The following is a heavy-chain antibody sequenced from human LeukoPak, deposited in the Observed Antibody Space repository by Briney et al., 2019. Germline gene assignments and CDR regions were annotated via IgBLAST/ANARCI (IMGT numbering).Heavy chain of an antibody. J-gene: IGHJ4*02. D-gene: IGHD4-17*01. Sequence: GGSLRHSCAVSGFIFSNYPMHWVRQAPGKGLEWVAAISYDGSNKYYADSVKGRFTISRDNSKNTLYLQMNSLRAEDTAVYYCAKDSVRLRPYHFDYWGQGTLVTVSS. CDR2: ISYDGSNK. V-gene: IGHV3-30-3*01. CDR3: AKDSVRLRPYHFDY. CDR1: GFIFSNYP.